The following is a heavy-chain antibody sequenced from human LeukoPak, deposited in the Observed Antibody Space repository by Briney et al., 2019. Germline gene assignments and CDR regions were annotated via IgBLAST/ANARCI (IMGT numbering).Heavy chain of an antibody. CDR1: GGSFSTYT. J-gene: IGHJ5*02. CDR3: ARSTNYGDGWFGP. CDR2: ILPGLPTP. D-gene: IGHD4/OR15-4a*01. V-gene: IGHV1-69*13. Sequence: ASVKVSCKSSGGSFSTYTISWVRQAPGQRPQWMGGILPGLPTPNYAQKFQGRVTISADEYTRTAYMELNSLRSDDTAMYYCARSTNYGDGWFGPWGQGTLVTVS.